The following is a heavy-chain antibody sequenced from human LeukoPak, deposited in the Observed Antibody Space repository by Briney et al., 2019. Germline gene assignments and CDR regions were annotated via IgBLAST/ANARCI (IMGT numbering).Heavy chain of an antibody. V-gene: IGHV3-23*01. Sequence: PGGSLRLSCAASGFTYSSYAMSWVRQAPGKGLEWVSAISGSGGTTYYADSVKGRFTISRDSSKNMLYLQMNSLRAEDTAIYYCARRGVPYNYPDYWGLGTLVTVSS. D-gene: IGHD3-22*01. CDR1: GFTYSSYA. CDR2: ISGSGGTT. CDR3: ARRGVPYNYPDY. J-gene: IGHJ4*02.